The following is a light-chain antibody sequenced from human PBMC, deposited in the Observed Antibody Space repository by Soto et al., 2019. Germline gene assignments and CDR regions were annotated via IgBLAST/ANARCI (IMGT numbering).Light chain of an antibody. CDR1: QSVSNDY. CDR2: GAS. Sequence: EIVLTQSPGTLSLSPGERATLSCRVSQSVSNDYLGWYQQKPGPAPRLLIYGASNSATGIPDRVGGRGSATDSTLTSSILEPEDLAVYCWQQYGSSGPFGQGTKVDI. V-gene: IGKV3-20*01. J-gene: IGKJ1*01. CDR3: QQYGSSGP.